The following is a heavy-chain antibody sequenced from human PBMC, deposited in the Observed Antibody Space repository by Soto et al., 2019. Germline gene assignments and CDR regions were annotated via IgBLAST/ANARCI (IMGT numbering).Heavy chain of an antibody. CDR2: IISSGTFT. CDR1: GFTFSDYD. J-gene: IGHJ3*02. CDR3: ARGVSNAFDI. V-gene: IGHV3-11*05. Sequence: GGSQRLSSTASGFTFSDYDMSWIRQAPGKGLEWVSYIISSGTFTHYADSVKGRFTISRDNAKNSLYLQMDSLRAEDTAVYYCARGVSNAFDIWGQGTMVTVSS.